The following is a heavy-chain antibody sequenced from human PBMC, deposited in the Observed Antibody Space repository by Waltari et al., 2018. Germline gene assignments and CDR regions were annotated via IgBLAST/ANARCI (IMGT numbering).Heavy chain of an antibody. CDR1: GFPSVTPA. D-gene: IGHD1-20*01. Sequence: EVQLLESGGGLVQPGGSLRTFCHASGFPSVTPAINWVRQAPGKGLEWVSSSSVSDATYYADSVKGRFTISRDYSDNTVYLQMDSLRADDTAVYFCAKPFYNWDDPLHSWGQGTPVTVSS. V-gene: IGHV3-23*01. CDR3: AKPFYNWDDPLHS. J-gene: IGHJ1*01. CDR2: SSVSDAT.